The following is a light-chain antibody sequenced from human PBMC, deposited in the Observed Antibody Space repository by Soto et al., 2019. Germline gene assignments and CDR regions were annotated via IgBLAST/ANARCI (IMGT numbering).Light chain of an antibody. CDR3: AAWDDSLSGPWV. CDR1: SSNIGAGYD. V-gene: IGLV1-47*01. J-gene: IGLJ3*02. CDR2: RNN. Sequence: QSVLTQPPSVSGAPGQRVTISCTGSSSNIGAGYDVHWYQQLPGTAPKLLIYRNNQRPSGVPDRFSGSKSGTSASLAISGLRSEDEADYYCAAWDDSLSGPWVFGGGTQLTVL.